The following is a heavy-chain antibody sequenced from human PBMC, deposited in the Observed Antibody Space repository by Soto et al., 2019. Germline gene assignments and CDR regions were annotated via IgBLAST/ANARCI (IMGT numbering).Heavy chain of an antibody. J-gene: IGHJ4*02. CDR2: IKSKTNGGTI. Sequence: GGSLRLSCAASGFTFSNAWMHWFRQASGKGLEWVGRIKSKTNGGTIDYAAPVKGRFAISRDDSKNTLDLQMNSLKTEDTAVYYCTTAYYYDDSGYLSHDYWGQGTLVTVSS. D-gene: IGHD3-22*01. CDR1: GFTFSNAW. CDR3: TTAYYYDDSGYLSHDY. V-gene: IGHV3-15*07.